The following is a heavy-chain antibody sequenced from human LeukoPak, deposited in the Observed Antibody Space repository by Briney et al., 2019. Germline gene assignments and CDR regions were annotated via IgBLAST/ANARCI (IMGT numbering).Heavy chain of an antibody. V-gene: IGHV3-48*03. Sequence: PGGSLRLSCAASGFTVSSYEMNWVRQAPGQGLEWVSYISSSGSTTYYADSVKGRFTISRDNAKKSLYLQMNSLRAEDTAVYYCAGGDSSGYYPIDYWGQGTLVTVSS. D-gene: IGHD3-22*01. CDR1: GFTVSSYE. J-gene: IGHJ4*02. CDR3: AGGDSSGYYPIDY. CDR2: ISSSGSTT.